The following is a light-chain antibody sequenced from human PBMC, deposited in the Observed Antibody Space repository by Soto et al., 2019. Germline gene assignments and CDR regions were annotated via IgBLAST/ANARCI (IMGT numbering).Light chain of an antibody. V-gene: IGKV1-5*01. CDR1: QSIGTW. J-gene: IGKJ5*01. CDR2: DAS. Sequence: DIQVTQSPATLSAFVGDRVTISCRARQSIGTWLAWYQQKPGKAPKLLLYDASTLESGVPSRFSGSGSGTEFTLTIRSLQPEDVATYYCQEYTSYPVSFRQGTRLDI. CDR3: QEYTSYPVS.